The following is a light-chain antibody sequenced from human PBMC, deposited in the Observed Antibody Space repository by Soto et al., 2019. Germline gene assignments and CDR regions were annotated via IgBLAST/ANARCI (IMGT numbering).Light chain of an antibody. J-gene: IGLJ1*01. CDR2: DVS. Sequence: QSALTQPRSASGSPGQSVTISCTGTSSDVGGYDYVSWFQQHPGKAPKLMIYDVSKRPSGVPDRFSGSKSGNTASLTISGLQAEDEADYYCCSYAGSNTYVFGSGTKVTV. CDR1: SSDVGGYDY. CDR3: CSYAGSNTYV. V-gene: IGLV2-11*01.